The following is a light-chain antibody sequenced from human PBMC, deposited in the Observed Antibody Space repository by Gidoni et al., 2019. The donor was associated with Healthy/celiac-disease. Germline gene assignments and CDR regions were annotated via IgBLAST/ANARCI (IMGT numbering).Light chain of an antibody. CDR2: AAS. CDR3: LQHNSYPGT. CDR1: QGIRID. Sequence: DIQMTQSPSSLSASVGDRVTITCRASQGIRIDLGWYQQKPGKAPKRLIYAASSLQSGVPSRFSGSGSGTEFTLTISSLQPEDFATYYCLQHNSYPGTFGGGTKVEIK. J-gene: IGKJ4*01. V-gene: IGKV1-17*01.